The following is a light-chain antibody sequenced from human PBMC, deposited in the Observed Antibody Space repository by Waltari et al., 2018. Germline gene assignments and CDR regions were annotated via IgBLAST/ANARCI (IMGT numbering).Light chain of an antibody. CDR2: GAS. V-gene: IGKV3-20*01. Sequence: EIVLTQFPGTLSLSPGERATLSCRASQPIAGRYLAWFQQRPGQAPRLLIYGASHRATDIPDRFSGSGSGTDFTLTISRLEPEDFAVFYCQHYGTSSWTFGQGTNVEIK. J-gene: IGKJ1*01. CDR3: QHYGTSSWT. CDR1: QPIAGRY.